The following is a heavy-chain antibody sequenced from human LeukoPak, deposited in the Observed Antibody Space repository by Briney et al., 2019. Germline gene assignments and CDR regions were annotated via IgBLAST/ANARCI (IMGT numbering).Heavy chain of an antibody. CDR3: ARGNSGSYTLGY. CDR2: INPGGGTT. CDR1: GYTFTNYY. V-gene: IGHV1-46*01. J-gene: IGHJ4*02. D-gene: IGHD1-26*01. Sequence: ASVKVSCKASGYTFTNYYMHWVRQAPGQGLEWMGIINPGGGTTSYAQKFQGRVTMTRDTSTSTVYMELSSLRSEDTAVFYCARGNSGSYTLGYWGQGTLVTVSS.